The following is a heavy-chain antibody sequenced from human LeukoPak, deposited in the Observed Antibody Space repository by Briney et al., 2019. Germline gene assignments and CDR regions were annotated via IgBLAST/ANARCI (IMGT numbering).Heavy chain of an antibody. D-gene: IGHD2-2*01. V-gene: IGHV3-30*04. CDR1: GFTFTSHA. Sequence: GGFLRLSCAASGFTFTSHAMHWVRQAPGKGLEWATVIASDGRDKHYADSVKGRFTISRDNSKNMLYLQMNSLRAEDTAVYYCAKDGPYALYYYYMDVWGKGTTVTVSS. CDR2: IASDGRDK. CDR3: AKDGPYALYYYYMDV. J-gene: IGHJ6*03.